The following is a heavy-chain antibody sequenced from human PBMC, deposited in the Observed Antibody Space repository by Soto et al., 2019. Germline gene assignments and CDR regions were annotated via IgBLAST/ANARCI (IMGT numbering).Heavy chain of an antibody. CDR1: GGSFSGYY. CDR2: INHSGST. J-gene: IGHJ4*02. V-gene: IGHV4-34*01. CDR3: ARGRQWLVRYFDY. Sequence: SETLSLTCAFYGGSFSGYYWSWIRQPPGKGLEWIGEINHSGSTNYNPSLKSRVTISVDTSKNQFSLKLSSVTAADTAVYYCARGRQWLVRYFDYWGQGTLVTVSS. D-gene: IGHD6-19*01.